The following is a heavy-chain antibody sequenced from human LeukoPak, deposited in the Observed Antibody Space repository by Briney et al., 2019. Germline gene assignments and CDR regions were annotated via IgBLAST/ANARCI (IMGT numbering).Heavy chain of an antibody. D-gene: IGHD2/OR15-2a*01. CDR2: ISGSGDNT. Sequence: GSLRLSCAASGFTFSGFAMSWVRRTPGKGLEWVSGISGSGDNTLYADSVKGRFTISRDNSKNTLYLEMNSLRAEDTAIYYCAKMKGHPLQKYYMDVWGQGTTVTVSS. J-gene: IGHJ6*01. V-gene: IGHV3-23*01. CDR3: AKMKGHPLQKYYMDV. CDR1: GFTFSGFA.